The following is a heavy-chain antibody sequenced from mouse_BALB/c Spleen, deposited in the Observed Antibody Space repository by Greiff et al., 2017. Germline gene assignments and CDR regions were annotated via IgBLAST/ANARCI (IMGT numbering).Heavy chain of an antibody. Sequence: EVKVVESGGGLVQPGGSLKLSCAASGFTFSSYTMSWVRQTPEKRLEWVAYISNGGGSTYYPDTVKGRFTISRDNAKNTLYLQMSSLKSEDTAMYYCARHDYGNYEFAYWGQGTLVTVSA. V-gene: IGHV5-12-2*01. D-gene: IGHD2-1*01. CDR3: ARHDYGNYEFAY. J-gene: IGHJ3*01. CDR1: GFTFSSYT. CDR2: ISNGGGST.